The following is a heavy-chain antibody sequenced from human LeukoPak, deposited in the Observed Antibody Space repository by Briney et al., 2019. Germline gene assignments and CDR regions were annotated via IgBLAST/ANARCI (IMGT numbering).Heavy chain of an antibody. CDR2: INPDSGGT. CDR1: GYTFTSYD. V-gene: IGHV1-2*02. J-gene: IGHJ5*02. D-gene: IGHD2-15*01. Sequence: ASVKVSCKASGYTFTSYDINWVRQAPGQGLEWLGWINPDSGGTNFAQKFQGRVTMTRDTSISTAYMELSRLRSDDTAVYYCARESGGTCRFDPWGQGTLVTVSS. CDR3: ARESGGTCRFDP.